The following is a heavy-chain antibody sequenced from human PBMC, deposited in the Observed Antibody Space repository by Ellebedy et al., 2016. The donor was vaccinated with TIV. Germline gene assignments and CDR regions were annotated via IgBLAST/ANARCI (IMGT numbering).Heavy chain of an antibody. CDR1: GFTFSTYA. CDR2: ISGGGST. Sequence: GESLKISXAASGFTFSTYAMSWVRQAPGKGLEWVSGISGGGSTSYADSVKGWFTISRDNSKNTLSLQMNSLRAEDTAVYYCAKALYGGNFWGQGTLVTVSS. D-gene: IGHD4-23*01. V-gene: IGHV3-23*01. CDR3: AKALYGGNF. J-gene: IGHJ4*02.